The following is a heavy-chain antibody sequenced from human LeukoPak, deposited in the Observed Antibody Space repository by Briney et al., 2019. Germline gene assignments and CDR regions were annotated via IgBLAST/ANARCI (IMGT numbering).Heavy chain of an antibody. D-gene: IGHD1-26*01. J-gene: IGHJ4*02. CDR1: GYTLTELS. CDR3: VRSLGRFSPYYFDH. CDR2: FDPEDGET. Sequence: ASVKVSCKVSGYTLTELSMHWVRQAPGKGLEWMGGFDPEDGETIYAQKFQGRVTMTEDTSTDTAYMELSSLRSEDTAMYFCVRSLGRFSPYYFDHWGQGNLVTVSS. V-gene: IGHV1-24*01.